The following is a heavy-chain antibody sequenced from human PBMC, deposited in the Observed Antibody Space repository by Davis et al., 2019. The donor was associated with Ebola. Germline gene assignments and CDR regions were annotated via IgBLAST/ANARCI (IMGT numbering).Heavy chain of an antibody. Sequence: VKVSCKASGYTFTSFDINWVRQATGQGLEWVGWMNPNSGNTGYAEKFQGRVTMTRNTSINTAYMELSYLRSEDTAVYYCVRGPQYDFWSGHPYYFDYWGQGTLVTVSS. CDR1: GYTFTSFD. D-gene: IGHD3-3*01. CDR3: VRGPQYDFWSGHPYYFDY. J-gene: IGHJ4*02. CDR2: MNPNSGNT. V-gene: IGHV1-8*01.